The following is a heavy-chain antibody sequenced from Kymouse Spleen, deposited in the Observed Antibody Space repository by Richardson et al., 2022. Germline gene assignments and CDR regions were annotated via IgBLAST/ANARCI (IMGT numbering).Heavy chain of an antibody. J-gene: IGHJ5*02. CDR2: IKQDGSEK. CDR1: GFTFSSYW. CDR3: AREWVLSIAAGDWFDP. Sequence: EVQLVESGGGLVQPGGSLRLSCAASGFTFSSYWMSWVRQAPGKGLEWVANIKQDGSEKYYVDSVKGRFTISRDNAKNSLYLQMNSLRAEDTAVYYCAREWVLSIAAGDWFDPWGQGTLVTVSS. V-gene: IGHV3-7*01. D-gene: IGHD6-6*01.